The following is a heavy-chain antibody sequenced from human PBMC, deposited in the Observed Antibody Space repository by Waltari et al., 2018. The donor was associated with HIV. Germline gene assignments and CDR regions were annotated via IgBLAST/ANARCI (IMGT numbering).Heavy chain of an antibody. D-gene: IGHD6-19*01. Sequence: QLQLQESGPGLVKPSENLSLTCTGSGGSISSSSYYWGWIRQPPGKGLEWIGSIYYSGSTYYNPSLKSRVTISVDTSKNQFALKLSSVTAADTAVYYCARRIPGYSSGWYFWFDPWGQGTLVTVSS. J-gene: IGHJ5*02. CDR1: GGSISSSSYY. CDR3: ARRIPGYSSGWYFWFDP. CDR2: IYYSGST. V-gene: IGHV4-39*01.